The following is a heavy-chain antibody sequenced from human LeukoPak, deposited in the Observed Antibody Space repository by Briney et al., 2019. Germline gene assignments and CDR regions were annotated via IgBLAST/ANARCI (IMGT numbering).Heavy chain of an antibody. CDR2: ISSSGSTI. J-gene: IGHJ6*03. CDR1: GFTFSSYE. V-gene: IGHV3-48*03. Sequence: GGSLRLSCAASGFTFSSYEMNWVRQAPGKGLEWVSYISSSGSTIYYADSVKGRFTISRDNAKNSLYLQMNSLRAEDTAVYYCAGFGWGAARGYYMDVWGKGTTVTVSS. D-gene: IGHD3-16*01. CDR3: AGFGWGAARGYYMDV.